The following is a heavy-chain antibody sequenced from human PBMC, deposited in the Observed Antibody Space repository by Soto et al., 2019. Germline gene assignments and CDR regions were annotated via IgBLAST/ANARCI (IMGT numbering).Heavy chain of an antibody. Sequence: QVQLVQSGAELKKPGASVKVSCKASGYTFSNYDMNWVRQATGQGPEWIGWVNPNTGDTGYAQKFQGRVTLTTDISTTTACMELTSLRSEDRAIYYCAKVSRKGSAIDFDYWGQGTLITVSS. D-gene: IGHD3-10*01. CDR1: GYTFSNYD. CDR3: AKVSRKGSAIDFDY. J-gene: IGHJ4*02. V-gene: IGHV1-8*01. CDR2: VNPNTGDT.